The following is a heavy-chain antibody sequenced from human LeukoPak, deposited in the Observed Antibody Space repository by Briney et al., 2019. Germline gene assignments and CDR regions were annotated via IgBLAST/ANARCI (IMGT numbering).Heavy chain of an antibody. CDR3: AKGHWSSGTYFYVDY. D-gene: IGHD3-10*01. V-gene: IGHV3-23*01. CDR2: ISESGGYT. CDR1: GFTFSSYA. J-gene: IGHJ4*02. Sequence: GGSLRLSCAGSGFTFSSYAMSWVRQAPGKGLEWVSAISESGGYTKYADPVKGRFTISRDNSKNTLYLQMNSLRAEDTAVYYCAKGHWSSGTYFYVDYWGQGTLVTVSS.